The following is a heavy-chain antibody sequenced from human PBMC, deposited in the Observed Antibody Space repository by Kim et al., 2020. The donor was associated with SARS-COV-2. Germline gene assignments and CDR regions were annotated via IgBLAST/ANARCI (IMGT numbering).Heavy chain of an antibody. CDR1: GFTFSSYS. CDR3: ARDGWIAVAGGGDY. Sequence: GGSLRLSCAASGFTFSSYSMNWVRQAPGKGLEWVSSISSSSSYIYYADSVKGRFTISRDNAKNSLYLQMNSLRAEDTAVYYCARDGWIAVAGGGDYWGQGTLVTVSS. J-gene: IGHJ4*02. CDR2: ISSSSSYI. V-gene: IGHV3-21*01. D-gene: IGHD6-19*01.